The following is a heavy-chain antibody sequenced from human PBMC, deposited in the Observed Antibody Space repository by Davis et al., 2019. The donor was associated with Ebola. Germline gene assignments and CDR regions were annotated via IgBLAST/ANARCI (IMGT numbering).Heavy chain of an antibody. V-gene: IGHV1-3*01. CDR3: ASRYGSGSYFTRYYYYGMDV. CDR1: GYTFTSYA. CDR2: INAGNGNT. D-gene: IGHD3-10*01. Sequence: ASVKVSCKASGYTFTSYAMHWVRQAPGQRLEWMGWINAGNGNTKYSQKFQGRVTITRDTSASTAYMELSSLRSEDTAVYYCASRYGSGSYFTRYYYYGMDVWGQGTTVTVSS. J-gene: IGHJ6*02.